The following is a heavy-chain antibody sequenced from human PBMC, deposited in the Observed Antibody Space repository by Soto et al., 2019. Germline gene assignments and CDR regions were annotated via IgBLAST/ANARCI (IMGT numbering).Heavy chain of an antibody. Sequence: PGGSLRLSCAASGFTFDDYAMHWVRQAPGKGLEWVSGISWNSGSIGYADSVKGRFTISRDNAKNSLYLQMNSLRAEDTALYYCAKDMGRNIEVDGGGGFDYWGQGTLVTVSS. CDR2: ISWNSGSI. D-gene: IGHD6-19*01. V-gene: IGHV3-9*01. CDR1: GFTFDDYA. CDR3: AKDMGRNIEVDGGGGFDY. J-gene: IGHJ4*02.